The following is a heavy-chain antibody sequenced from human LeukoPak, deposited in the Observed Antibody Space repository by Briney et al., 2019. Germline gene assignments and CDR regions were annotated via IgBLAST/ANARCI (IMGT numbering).Heavy chain of an antibody. CDR3: ATALYYYVWSISPWSEEYYFDY. J-gene: IGHJ4*02. Sequence: ASVKVSCKVSGYTLTELSMHWVRQAPGKGLEWMGGFDPEDGETIYAQKFQGRVTMTEDTSTDTAYMELSSLRSEDTAVYYCATALYYYVWSISPWSEEYYFDYWGQGTLVTVSS. CDR1: GYTLTELS. CDR2: FDPEDGET. V-gene: IGHV1-24*01. D-gene: IGHD3-10*02.